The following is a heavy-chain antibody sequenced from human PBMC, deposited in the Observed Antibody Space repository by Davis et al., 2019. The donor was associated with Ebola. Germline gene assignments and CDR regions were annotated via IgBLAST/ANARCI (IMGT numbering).Heavy chain of an antibody. J-gene: IGHJ4*02. D-gene: IGHD5-12*01. CDR3: ARGVIVATITRGLVY. CDR2: IYYSGST. V-gene: IGHV4-31*03. CDR1: GGSISSGGYY. Sequence: SETLSLTCTVSGGSISSGGYYWSWIRQHPGKGLEWIGYIYYSGSTYYNPSLKSRVTISVDTSKNQFSLKLSPVTAADTAVYYCARGVIVATITRGLVYWGQGTLVTVSS.